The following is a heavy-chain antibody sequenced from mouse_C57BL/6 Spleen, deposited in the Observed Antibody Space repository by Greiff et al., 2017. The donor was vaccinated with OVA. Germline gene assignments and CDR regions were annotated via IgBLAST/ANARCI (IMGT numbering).Heavy chain of an antibody. CDR1: GYTFTSYW. Sequence: QVQLQQPGAELVRPGSSVKLSCKASGYTFTSYWMHWVKQRPIQGLEWIGNIDPSDSETHYNQKFKDKATLTVDKSSSTAYMQLSSLTSEDSAVYYCARRGLYYDYFDYWGQGTTLTVSS. V-gene: IGHV1-52*01. CDR2: IDPSDSET. J-gene: IGHJ2*01. D-gene: IGHD2-4*01. CDR3: ARRGLYYDYFDY.